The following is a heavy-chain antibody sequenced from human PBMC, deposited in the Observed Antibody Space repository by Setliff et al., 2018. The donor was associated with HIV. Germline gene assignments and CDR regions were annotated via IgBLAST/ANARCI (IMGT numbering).Heavy chain of an antibody. V-gene: IGHV5-51*01. J-gene: IGHJ3*01. CDR1: GYIFTGYW. Sequence: PGESLKISCQGSGYIFTGYWVGWVRQMAGKGLEWVGMVHPVDSDVRYSPSFEGQVTISADKSTSTAYLQWTGLKASDTAMYYCARIGDTSGYYFYIFDLWGQGTMVTVSS. CDR3: ARIGDTSGYYFYIFDL. D-gene: IGHD3-22*01. CDR2: VHPVDSDV.